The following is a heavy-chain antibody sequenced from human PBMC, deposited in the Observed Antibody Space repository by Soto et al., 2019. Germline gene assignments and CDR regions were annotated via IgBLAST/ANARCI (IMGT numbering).Heavy chain of an antibody. Sequence: GGSLRLSCAASGFTFSSYAMHWVRQAPGKGLEWVAVISYDGSNKYYADSVKGRFTISRDNSKNTLYLQMSSLRAEDSAVYYCARGSRDSYPGSRIFDLWGRGTRVTVSS. D-gene: IGHD3-10*01. CDR3: ARGSRDSYPGSRIFDL. V-gene: IGHV3-30-3*01. J-gene: IGHJ4*02. CDR2: ISYDGSNK. CDR1: GFTFSSYA.